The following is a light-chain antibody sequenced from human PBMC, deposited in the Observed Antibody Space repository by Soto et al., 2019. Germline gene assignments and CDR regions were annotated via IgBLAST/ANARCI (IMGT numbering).Light chain of an antibody. CDR1: SSDVGGYNY. J-gene: IGLJ3*02. CDR3: SSFTSINTWV. V-gene: IGLV2-14*01. CDR2: EVN. Sequence: QSVLTQPASVSGSPGQSITISCTGTSSDVGGYNYVSWYQQHPGKAPKLLIYEVNNRPSGVSNRFSGSKSGNTASLTISGLQAEDEADYYCSSFTSINTWVFGGGTKVTVL.